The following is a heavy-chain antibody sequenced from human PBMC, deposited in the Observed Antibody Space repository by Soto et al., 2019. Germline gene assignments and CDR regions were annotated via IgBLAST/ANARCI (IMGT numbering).Heavy chain of an antibody. CDR2: IIPIFGTA. J-gene: IGHJ5*02. Sequence: ASVKVSCKASGGTFSSYAISWVRQAPGQGLEWMGGIIPIFGTANYAQKFQGRVTITADEPTSTAYMELSSLRSEDTAVYYCARDQVTYYYDSSRYYPNWFDPWGQGTLVTVSS. V-gene: IGHV1-69*13. CDR1: GGTFSSYA. D-gene: IGHD3-22*01. CDR3: ARDQVTYYYDSSRYYPNWFDP.